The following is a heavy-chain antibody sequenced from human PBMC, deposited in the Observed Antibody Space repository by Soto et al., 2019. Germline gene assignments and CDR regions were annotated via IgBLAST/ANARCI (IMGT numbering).Heavy chain of an antibody. CDR2: IYWDDDK. D-gene: IGHD3-10*01. Sequence: SGPTLVNTTQTLTLTCTFSGFSLSTSGVGVGWIRQPPGKALEWLAVIYWDDDKRYSPSLKSRLTITKDTPKNQVVLTVTNMDPVDTATYYCAYSWVGGWGNDYGCFDHWGQGTLVT. CDR1: GFSLSTSGVG. V-gene: IGHV2-5*02. J-gene: IGHJ4*02. CDR3: AYSWVGGWGNDYGCFDH.